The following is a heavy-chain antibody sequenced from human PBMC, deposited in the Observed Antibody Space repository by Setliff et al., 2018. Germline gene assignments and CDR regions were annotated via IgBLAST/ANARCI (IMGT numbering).Heavy chain of an antibody. Sequence: PSETLSLTCTVSGDSISDASIMAWIRQPPGKGLEFIGYVFYNGAAKYDPSLKSRVTLSLDTSKNQFSLRLRSVTAADTAVYYCARLESLGDLSLYGLWFDPWGQGTLVTVSS. D-gene: IGHD3-16*02. V-gene: IGHV4-59*12. CDR2: VFYNGAA. CDR3: ARLESLGDLSLYGLWFDP. CDR1: GDSISDAS. J-gene: IGHJ5*02.